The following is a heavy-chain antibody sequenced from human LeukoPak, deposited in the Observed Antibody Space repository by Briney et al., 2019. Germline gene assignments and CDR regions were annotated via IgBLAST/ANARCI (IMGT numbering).Heavy chain of an antibody. CDR3: ARRRVLSVARALDY. CDR1: GFTFRSFT. V-gene: IGHV3-48*04. CDR2: ISGTTDTI. J-gene: IGHJ4*02. D-gene: IGHD4/OR15-4a*01. Sequence: RGSLRLSCAATGFTFRSFTMNWVRQAPGKGLEWVSSISGTTDTIYYADSVKGRFTISRNNANNSVSLQMNSLRPEDTAVYFCARRRVLSVARALDYWGQGTLVTVSS.